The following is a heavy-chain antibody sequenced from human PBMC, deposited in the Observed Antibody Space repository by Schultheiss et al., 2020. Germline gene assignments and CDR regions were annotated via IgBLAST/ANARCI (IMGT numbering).Heavy chain of an antibody. CDR2: IVVGSGNT. CDR1: GFTFTSSA. CDR3: ARESQELRFYDY. D-gene: IGHD3-3*01. Sequence: SVKVSCKASGFTFTSSAVQWVRQARGQRLEWIGWIVVGSGNTNYAQKLQGRVTMTRDTSTSTVYMELRSLRSDDTAVYYCARESQELRFYDYWGQGTLVTVSA. J-gene: IGHJ4*02. V-gene: IGHV1-58*01.